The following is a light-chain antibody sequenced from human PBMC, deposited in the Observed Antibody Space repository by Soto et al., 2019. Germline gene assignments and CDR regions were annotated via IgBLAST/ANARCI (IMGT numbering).Light chain of an antibody. CDR1: TSNIGSNT. CDR3: ATWDDNLNGVL. J-gene: IGLJ2*01. V-gene: IGLV1-44*01. CDR2: SDN. Sequence: QSVLTQPPSASGTPGQRVTISCSGSTSNIGSNTVNWYQRLPGAAPKLLIHSDNKRPSGVPDRFSGSKSGTSASLAISGLQSEDEAEYLCATWDDNLNGVLFGGGTKLTVL.